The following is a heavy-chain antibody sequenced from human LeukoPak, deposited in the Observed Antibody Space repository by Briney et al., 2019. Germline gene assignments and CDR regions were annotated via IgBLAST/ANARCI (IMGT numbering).Heavy chain of an antibody. V-gene: IGHV1-18*01. D-gene: IGHD5-24*01. CDR1: GYTFTSYG. J-gene: IGHJ3*02. Sequence: ASVKVSCKASGYTFTSYGISWVRQAPGQGLEWMGWISAYNGNTNYAQKLQGRVTMTTDTSTSTAYMELRSLRSDDTAVYYCARTPVGYNSSPDAFDIWGQGTTVTVSS. CDR3: ARTPVGYNSSPDAFDI. CDR2: ISAYNGNT.